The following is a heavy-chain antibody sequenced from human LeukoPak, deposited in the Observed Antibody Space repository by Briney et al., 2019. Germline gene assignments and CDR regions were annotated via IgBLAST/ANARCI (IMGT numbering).Heavy chain of an antibody. CDR1: GGTFSSYA. Sequence: SVKVSCKTSGGTFSSYAISWGRQAPGQGLEWMGGIIPIFGTANYAQKFQGSVTITTDESTSTAYMELSSLRSEDTAAYYCASSKVVVIAMFDYWGQGTLVTVSS. J-gene: IGHJ4*02. V-gene: IGHV1-69*05. CDR3: ASSKVVVIAMFDY. CDR2: IIPIFGTA. D-gene: IGHD2-21*01.